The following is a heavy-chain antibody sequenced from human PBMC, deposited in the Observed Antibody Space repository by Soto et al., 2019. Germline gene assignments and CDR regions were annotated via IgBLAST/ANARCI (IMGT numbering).Heavy chain of an antibody. J-gene: IGHJ4*02. CDR3: ARGDYGGHPHSEYFDY. Sequence: GGSLRLSCAASGFTFSSYGMHWVRQAPGKGLEWVAVIWYDGSNKYYVDSVKGRFTISRDNSKNTLYLQMNSLRAEDTAVYYCARGDYGGHPHSEYFDYWGQGTLVTVSS. V-gene: IGHV3-33*01. CDR2: IWYDGSNK. D-gene: IGHD4-17*01. CDR1: GFTFSSYG.